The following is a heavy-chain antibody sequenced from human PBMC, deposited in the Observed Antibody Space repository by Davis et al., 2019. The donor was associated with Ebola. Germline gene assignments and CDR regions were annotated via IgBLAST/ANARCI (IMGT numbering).Heavy chain of an antibody. Sequence: GGSLRLSCAVSGFTVSDYYMIWVRQAPGKGLEWVSAVSGSGTTTGYTDSVKGRFTISRDNSNNTLYLQMDSLRVEDTARYYCAKASWGPAARPLLDSWGQGTLVTVSS. CDR3: AKASWGPAARPLLDS. CDR1: GFTVSDYY. CDR2: VSGSGTTT. D-gene: IGHD2-2*02. J-gene: IGHJ4*02. V-gene: IGHV3-23*01.